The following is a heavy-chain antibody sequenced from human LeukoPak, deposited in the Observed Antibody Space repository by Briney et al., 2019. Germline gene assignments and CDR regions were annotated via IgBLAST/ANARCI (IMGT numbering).Heavy chain of an antibody. V-gene: IGHV3-48*01. CDR2: ISSSSSTI. D-gene: IGHD3-3*01. CDR1: GFTFSSYS. Sequence: GGSLRLSCAASGFTFSSYSMNWVRQAPGKGLEWVSYISSSSSTIYYADSVKGRFTISRDNSKNTLYLQMNSLRAEDTAVYYCAKGIRVVTHWGQGTLVTVSS. CDR3: AKGIRVVTH. J-gene: IGHJ4*02.